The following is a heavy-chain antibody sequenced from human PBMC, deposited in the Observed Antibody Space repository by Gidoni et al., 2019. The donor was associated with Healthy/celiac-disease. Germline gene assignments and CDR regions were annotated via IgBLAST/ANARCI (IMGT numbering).Heavy chain of an antibody. Sequence: VLLFASVLGLVERGRCLPLPCAAPAFTSSSYAMSWVRQAPGTGLEWVSAISGSGGSTYYADYVKGRFTISRDNSKNTLYLQMNSLRAEDTAVYYCAKDPGYSSSWFDYWGQGTLVTVSS. CDR1: AFTSSSYA. CDR2: ISGSGGST. J-gene: IGHJ4*02. CDR3: AKDPGYSSSWFDY. V-gene: IGHV3-23*01. D-gene: IGHD6-13*01.